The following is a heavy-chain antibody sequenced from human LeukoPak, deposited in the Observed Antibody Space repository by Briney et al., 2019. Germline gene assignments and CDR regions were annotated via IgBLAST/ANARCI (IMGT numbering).Heavy chain of an antibody. V-gene: IGHV1-18*01. Sequence: ASVKVSCKASGYTFTSYGISWVRQAPGQGLEWMGWISAYNGNTNYAQKLQGRVTMTTDTSTSTAYMELRSLRSDDTAVYYCARDREGSCSSTSCYPNWFDPWGQGTLVTVSS. CDR2: ISAYNGNT. D-gene: IGHD2-2*01. CDR3: ARDREGSCSSTSCYPNWFDP. CDR1: GYTFTSYG. J-gene: IGHJ5*02.